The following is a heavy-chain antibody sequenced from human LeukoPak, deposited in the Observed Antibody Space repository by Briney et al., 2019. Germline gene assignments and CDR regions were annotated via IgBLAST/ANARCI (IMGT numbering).Heavy chain of an antibody. V-gene: IGHV3-48*04. CDR1: GFTFSSYS. CDR3: ARAEDTAEDY. Sequence: GGSLRLSCAASGFTFSSYSMNWVRQAPGKGLEWVSYISSSSSTIYYADSVKGRFTISRDNAKNSLYLQMNSLRAEDTAVYYCARAEDTAEDYWGQGTLVTVSS. D-gene: IGHD5-18*01. CDR2: ISSSSSTI. J-gene: IGHJ4*02.